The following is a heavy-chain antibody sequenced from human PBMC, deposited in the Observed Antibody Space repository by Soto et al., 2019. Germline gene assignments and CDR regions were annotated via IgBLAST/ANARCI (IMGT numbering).Heavy chain of an antibody. CDR3: ANTNYDFWGMDV. V-gene: IGHV3-30*18. J-gene: IGHJ6*02. D-gene: IGHD3-3*01. CDR1: GFTFSDYG. Sequence: GGSLRLSCAASGFTFSDYGMHWVRQAPGKGLEWVAVISYDERNKYYADSVKGRFTISRDNSKNTLYLQMNSLRAEDTAMYYCANTNYDFWGMDVWGQGTTVTVSS. CDR2: ISYDERNK.